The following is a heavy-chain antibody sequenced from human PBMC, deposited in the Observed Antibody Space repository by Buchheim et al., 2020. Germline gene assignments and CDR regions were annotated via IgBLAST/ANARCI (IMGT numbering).Heavy chain of an antibody. CDR2: INHSGRT. Sequence: QVQLQQWGAGLLKPSETLSLTCAVYGGSFSGYYWTWIRQPPGKGLEWIGEINHSGRTKYNPSLKSRVTLSVDTSKNQFSLKLSSVTAADTAVYYCARGGGYSYGYSWYFDLWGRGTL. J-gene: IGHJ2*01. CDR3: ARGGGYSYGYSWYFDL. D-gene: IGHD5-18*01. V-gene: IGHV4-34*01. CDR1: GGSFSGYY.